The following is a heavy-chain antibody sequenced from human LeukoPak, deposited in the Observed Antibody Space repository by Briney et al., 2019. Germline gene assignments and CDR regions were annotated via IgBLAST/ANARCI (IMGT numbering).Heavy chain of an antibody. Sequence: GGSLRPACAASGFTFGNYWMHWVRQVQGKGLVWVSRTNPGGSNTAYADSVKGRFTISRDNARNTLYLQMDSLRAEDTAVYYCARSNQADDYWGQGTLVTVSS. J-gene: IGHJ4*02. D-gene: IGHD1-14*01. CDR2: TNPGGSNT. V-gene: IGHV3-74*01. CDR1: GFTFGNYW. CDR3: ARSNQADDY.